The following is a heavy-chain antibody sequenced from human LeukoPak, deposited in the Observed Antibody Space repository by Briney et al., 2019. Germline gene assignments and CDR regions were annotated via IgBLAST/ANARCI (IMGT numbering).Heavy chain of an antibody. V-gene: IGHV1-2*02. D-gene: IGHD2-2*01. CDR3: ARKSLGYCSSTSCYGSMDV. Sequence: ASVKVSCKSSGYTFTVYYMHWVRQAPGQGLEWKGWMNPNSGGTNYAQKFQGRVTMTRHTSITTAYMELSRPRSDDTAVYYCARKSLGYCSSTSCYGSMDVWGKGTTVTVSS. J-gene: IGHJ6*03. CDR2: MNPNSGGT. CDR1: GYTFTVYY.